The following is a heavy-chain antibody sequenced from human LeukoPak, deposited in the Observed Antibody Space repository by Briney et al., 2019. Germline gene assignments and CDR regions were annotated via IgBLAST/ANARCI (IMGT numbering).Heavy chain of an antibody. CDR1: GFSFQDYT. CDR2: IRWDGHST. CDR3: AKGFPASITVSPFDY. J-gene: IGHJ4*02. V-gene: IGHV3-43*01. Sequence: HPGGSLRLSCAASGFSFQDYTMHWVRHTPEKGLEWLSLIRWDGHSTYYADSVKGRFTISRDNTKNSLFLQMNSLRTEDTALYYCAKGFPASITVSPFDYWGRGTLVTVSS. D-gene: IGHD2-2*02.